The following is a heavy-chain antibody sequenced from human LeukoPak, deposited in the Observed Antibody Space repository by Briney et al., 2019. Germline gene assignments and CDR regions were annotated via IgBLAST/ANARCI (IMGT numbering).Heavy chain of an antibody. CDR1: GASFSGYY. Sequence: SETLSLTCAVSGASFSGYYWSWIRQPPGKGLEWIGELNHSGSTNYNPSLKSRVTISVDTSKNQFSLKLSSVTAADTAVYYCARVELDIVVVPAAITFDYWGQGTLVTVSS. V-gene: IGHV4-34*01. CDR3: ARVELDIVVVPAAITFDY. J-gene: IGHJ4*02. D-gene: IGHD2-2*02. CDR2: LNHSGST.